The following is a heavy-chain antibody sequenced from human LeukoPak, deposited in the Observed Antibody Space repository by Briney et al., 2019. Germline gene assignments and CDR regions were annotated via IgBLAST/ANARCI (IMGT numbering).Heavy chain of an antibody. CDR2: INPSGGST. D-gene: IGHD5-12*01. CDR1: GYTFTSYY. J-gene: IGHJ5*02. Sequence: ASVKVSCKASGYTFTSYYMHWVRQAPGLGLEWMGIINPSGGSTSYAQKFQGRVTMTRDTSTSTVYMELSSLRSEDTAVYYCARGGRCQRGYSGYDFFGWFDPWGQGTLVTVSS. V-gene: IGHV1-46*01. CDR3: ARGGRCQRGYSGYDFFGWFDP.